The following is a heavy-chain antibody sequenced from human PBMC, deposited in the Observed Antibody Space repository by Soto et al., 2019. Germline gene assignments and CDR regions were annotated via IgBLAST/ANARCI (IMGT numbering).Heavy chain of an antibody. J-gene: IGHJ4*02. Sequence: SVTLSLTCAFSSLSVYNGNNYRTWIRQQPGKELEWLGYISYSGNTDYNPTIESRLTISLDTSNSQFSLILNSVTAADTAVYYCAIDRRGSGTWSLYYFDSWGQGTLVTVS. V-gene: IGHV4-61*01. D-gene: IGHD3-10*01. CDR2: ISYSGNT. CDR3: AIDRRGSGTWSLYYFDS. CDR1: SLSVYNGNNY.